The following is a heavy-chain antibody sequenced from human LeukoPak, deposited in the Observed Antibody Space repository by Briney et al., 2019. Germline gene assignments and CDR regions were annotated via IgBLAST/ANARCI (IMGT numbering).Heavy chain of an antibody. CDR3: AKGYSSSYLRNAFDI. CDR1: GFTFNNYA. J-gene: IGHJ3*02. Sequence: GGSLSLFCAASGFTFNNYAMNWVRQAPGKGLEWVSSINGSGSTTSYADSVKGRFTISRGNSKNTLSLQMNSLRVDDTAVYYCAKGYSSSYLRNAFDIWGQGTMVTVSS. D-gene: IGHD2-15*01. CDR2: INGSGSTT. V-gene: IGHV3-23*01.